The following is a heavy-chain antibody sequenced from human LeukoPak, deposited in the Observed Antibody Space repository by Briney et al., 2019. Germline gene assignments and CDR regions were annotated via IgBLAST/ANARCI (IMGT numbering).Heavy chain of an antibody. CDR2: IYYSGST. CDR3: ARVSSGWLHFDY. Sequence: PSETLSLTCTVSGGSISSYYWSWIRQPPGKGLEWIGYIYYSGSTDYNPSLKSRVTISVDTSKNQFSLKLSSVTAADTAVYYCARVSSGWLHFDYWGQGTLVTVSS. J-gene: IGHJ4*02. D-gene: IGHD6-19*01. V-gene: IGHV4-59*08. CDR1: GGSISSYY.